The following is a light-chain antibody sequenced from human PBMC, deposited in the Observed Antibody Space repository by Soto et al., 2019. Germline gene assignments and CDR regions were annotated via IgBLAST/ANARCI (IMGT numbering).Light chain of an antibody. CDR1: QGVGVW. Sequence: DIQMTQSPSSVSASVGDTVTITCRASQGVGVWLGWYQQKPGKAPHLLIYGASGLQVGVPSRFSGSVSGADFTLTISNLQPEDFATYYCQQASDYPLTFGLGTKVDIK. J-gene: IGKJ1*01. CDR3: QQASDYPLT. CDR2: GAS. V-gene: IGKV1-12*01.